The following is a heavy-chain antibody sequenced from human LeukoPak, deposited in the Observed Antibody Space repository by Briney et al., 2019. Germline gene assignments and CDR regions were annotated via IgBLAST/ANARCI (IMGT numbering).Heavy chain of an antibody. CDR2: IYSSGST. J-gene: IGHJ4*02. CDR3: ARAIVGTTIRIVEVWDY. CDR1: GFTVSSHY. V-gene: IGHV3-53*01. Sequence: GGSLRLACAASGFTVSSHYMSWVRQAPGKGLEWVSVIYSSGSTYYSDSVKGRFTISRDNSKNTLYLQMNSLRAEDTAVYYCARAIVGTTIRIVEVWDYWGQGTLVTVSS. D-gene: IGHD1-26*01.